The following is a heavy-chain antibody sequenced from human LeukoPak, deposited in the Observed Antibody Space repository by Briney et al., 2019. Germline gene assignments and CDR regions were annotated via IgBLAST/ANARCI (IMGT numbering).Heavy chain of an antibody. CDR1: GYTFTSYA. J-gene: IGHJ5*02. CDR2: INAGNGNT. V-gene: IGHV1-3*01. CDR3: ATAHLGVPTSNWFDP. Sequence: GASVKVSCTASGYTFTSYAMHWVRQAPGQRLEWMGWINAGNGNTKYSQKFQGRVTITRDTSASTAYMELSSLRSEDTAVYYCATAHLGVPTSNWFDPWAREPWSPSPQ. D-gene: IGHD3-16*01.